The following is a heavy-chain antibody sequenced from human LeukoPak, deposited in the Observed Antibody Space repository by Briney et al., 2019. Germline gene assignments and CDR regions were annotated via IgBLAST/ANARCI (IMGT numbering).Heavy chain of an antibody. CDR1: GGSISSSSYY. Sequence: PSETLSLTCTVSGGSISSSSYYWGWIRQPPGKGLEWIGSIYYSGSTYYNPSLKSRVTISVDTSKNQFSLKLSSVTAADTAVYYCARDSYRYFDYWGQGTLVTVSS. CDR3: ARDSYRYFDY. CDR2: IYYSGST. D-gene: IGHD3-16*02. J-gene: IGHJ4*02. V-gene: IGHV4-39*07.